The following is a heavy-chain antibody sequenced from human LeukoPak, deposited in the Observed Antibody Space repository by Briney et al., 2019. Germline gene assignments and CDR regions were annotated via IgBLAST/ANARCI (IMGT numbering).Heavy chain of an antibody. V-gene: IGHV3-30*01. CDR2: VSYDGSSE. Sequence: GGSLRLSCAASGFIFRSYPMRWVRQAPGKGLEWVAVVSYDGSSENYADSVNGRFTISRDNSKNTLYLQMNSLRAEDTAVFYCARDGVGTAFDLWGQGTMVTVSS. D-gene: IGHD1-26*01. CDR1: GFIFRSYP. CDR3: ARDGVGTAFDL. J-gene: IGHJ3*01.